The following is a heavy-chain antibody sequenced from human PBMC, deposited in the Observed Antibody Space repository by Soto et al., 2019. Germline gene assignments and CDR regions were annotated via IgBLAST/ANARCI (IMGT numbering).Heavy chain of an antibody. CDR2: INPSGGST. CDR1: GYTFTSYY. J-gene: IGHJ2*01. CDR3: ARGVAASVYCYFDL. V-gene: IGHV1-46*01. D-gene: IGHD2-15*01. Sequence: GASVKVSCKASGYTFTSYYIHGVRQAPGQGLEWMGMINPSGGSTSYAQKFKGRVTITRDTSTSTVYMELSSLRSEATAVYYCARGVAASVYCYFDLWGRGTLVTVSS.